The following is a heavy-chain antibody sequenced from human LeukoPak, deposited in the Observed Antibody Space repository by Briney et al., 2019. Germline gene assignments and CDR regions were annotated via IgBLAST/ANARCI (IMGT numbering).Heavy chain of an antibody. D-gene: IGHD6-6*01. CDR1: GFTFSRYA. CDR3: ARLYSSSSGKAFDI. Sequence: GGSLRLSCSASGFTFSRYAMHWVRQAPGKGLEYVSAISSNGGSTYYADSVKGRFTISRDNAKNSLYLQMNSLRAEDTAVYYCARLYSSSSGKAFDIWGQGTMVTVSS. V-gene: IGHV3-64*04. CDR2: ISSNGGST. J-gene: IGHJ3*02.